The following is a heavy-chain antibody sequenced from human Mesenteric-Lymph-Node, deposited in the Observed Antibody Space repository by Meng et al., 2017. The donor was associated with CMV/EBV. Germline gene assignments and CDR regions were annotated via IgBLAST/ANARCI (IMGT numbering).Heavy chain of an antibody. J-gene: IGHJ4*02. CDR3: ARSRGLYASGSYYNDGAFDY. D-gene: IGHD3-10*01. CDR2: IIPIFHTT. Sequence: FRTYAFNWVRQAPGHGLEWMGGIIPIFHTTNYAQQFQGRVTITADESTSTAYMELSSLRSEDTAVYYCARSRGLYASGSYYNDGAFDYWGQGPLVTVSS. CDR1: FRTYA. V-gene: IGHV1-69*01.